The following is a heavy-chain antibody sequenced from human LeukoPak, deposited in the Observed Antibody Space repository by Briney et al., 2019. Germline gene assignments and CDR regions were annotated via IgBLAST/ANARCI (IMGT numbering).Heavy chain of an antibody. CDR2: IIPIFGTA. J-gene: IGHJ6*03. CDR1: GGTFSSYA. Sequence: GASVKVSCKASGGTFSSYAISWVRQAPGQGLEWMGGIIPIFGTANYAQKFQGRVTITADKSTSTAYMELSSLRSDDTAVYYCAMTRYDILTGYPYYYYMDVWGKGTTVTVSS. D-gene: IGHD3-9*01. V-gene: IGHV1-69*06. CDR3: AMTRYDILTGYPYYYYMDV.